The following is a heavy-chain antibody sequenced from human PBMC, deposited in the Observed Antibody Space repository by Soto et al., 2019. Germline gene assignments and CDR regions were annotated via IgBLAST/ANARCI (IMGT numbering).Heavy chain of an antibody. CDR3: ARFIRAYTDYWFDP. CDR2: VYYTGST. D-gene: IGHD3-10*01. CDR1: GDSISSGGYY. J-gene: IGHJ5*02. Sequence: PSETLSLTCTVSGDSISSGGYYWSWIRQLPGKDLEWIGYVYYTGSTYYNPSLKSRVTISVDTSKNELSLRVTSMTAADTAVYYCARFIRAYTDYWFDPWGQGTVVTVSS. V-gene: IGHV4-31*03.